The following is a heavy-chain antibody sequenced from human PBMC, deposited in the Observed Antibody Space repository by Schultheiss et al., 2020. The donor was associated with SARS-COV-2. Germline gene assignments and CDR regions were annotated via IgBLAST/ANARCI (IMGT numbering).Heavy chain of an antibody. CDR1: GFTVSSNY. J-gene: IGHJ2*01. CDR3: AKGEYSSSRPRGWYFDL. V-gene: IGHV3-66*01. Sequence: GGSLRLSCAASGFTVSSNYMTWVRQAPGKGLEWVSVIYSGGSTYYADSVKGRFTISRDNSKNTLYLQMNSLRAEDTAVYYCAKGEYSSSRPRGWYFDLWGRGTLVTVSS. D-gene: IGHD6-6*01. CDR2: IYSGGST.